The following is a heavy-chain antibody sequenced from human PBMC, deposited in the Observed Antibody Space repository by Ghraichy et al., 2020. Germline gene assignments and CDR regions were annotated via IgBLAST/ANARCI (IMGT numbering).Heavy chain of an antibody. CDR1: GGSISVSNW. D-gene: IGHD3-9*01. CDR2: IYQSGTA. V-gene: IGHV4-4*02. Sequence: SETLSLTCAVSGGSISVSNWWTWVRQAPGKGLEFIGEIYQSGTANYNPSLKSRVTMSLDKSKNQFSLILTSVTAADTAVYYCARCEYHNNDWYYFEYWSQGTLVTVSS. CDR3: ARCEYHNNDWYYFEY. J-gene: IGHJ4*02.